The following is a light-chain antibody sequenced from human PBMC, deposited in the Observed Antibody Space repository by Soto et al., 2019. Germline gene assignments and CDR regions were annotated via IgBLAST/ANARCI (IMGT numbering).Light chain of an antibody. CDR2: GVS. CDR1: QSISSSY. J-gene: IGKJ1*01. Sequence: EIVLTQSPGTLSLSPGERATLSCRASQSISSSYFAWYQQKPGQAPRLLVYGVSSRATDVPDRFSGSGSGTDFTLTSSRLEPEDFAVYYCQQYTDSRTFGQGTKVDIK. CDR3: QQYTDSRT. V-gene: IGKV3-20*01.